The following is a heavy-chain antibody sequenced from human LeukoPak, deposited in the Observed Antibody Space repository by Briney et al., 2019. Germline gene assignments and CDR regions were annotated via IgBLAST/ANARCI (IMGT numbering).Heavy chain of an antibody. V-gene: IGHV3-48*04. J-gene: IGHJ4*02. CDR3: ARIGYSSSSVDY. CDR1: GFTFSTYN. Sequence: GGSLRLSCAASGFTFSTYNMNWVRQAPGKGLEWVSYIRTSGTNTDYTGSVKGRFTISRDNAKNSLYLQMNSLRAEDTAVYYCARIGYSSSSVDYWGQGTLVTVSS. CDR2: IRTSGTNT. D-gene: IGHD6-6*01.